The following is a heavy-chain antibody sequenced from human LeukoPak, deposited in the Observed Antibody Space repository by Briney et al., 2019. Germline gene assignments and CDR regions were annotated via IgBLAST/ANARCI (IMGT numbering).Heavy chain of an antibody. V-gene: IGHV3-33*01. J-gene: IGHJ4*02. CDR1: GFSLTTYG. Sequence: GRSLRLSCAASGFSLTTYGMHWVRQAPGKGLEWVAVIWYDGSNKYYADSVKGRFTISRDNSKNTLYLQMNSLRAEDTAVYYCARDPAQGIDYWGQGTLVTVS. D-gene: IGHD6-13*01. CDR2: IWYDGSNK. CDR3: ARDPAQGIDY.